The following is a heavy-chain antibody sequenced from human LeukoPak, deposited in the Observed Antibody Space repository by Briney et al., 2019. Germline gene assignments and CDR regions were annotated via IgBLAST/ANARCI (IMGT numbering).Heavy chain of an antibody. J-gene: IGHJ6*02. D-gene: IGHD3-22*01. CDR3: ARASSGHYHSPMNYYYYGMDV. V-gene: IGHV4-59*01. CDR2: IYYSGST. CDR1: GGSISSYY. Sequence: SETLSLTCTVSGGSISSYYWSWIRQPPGKGLEWIGYIYYSGSTNYNPSLKSRVTISVDTSKNQFSLKLSSVTAADTAVYYCARASSGHYHSPMNYYYYGMDVWGQGTTVTVSS.